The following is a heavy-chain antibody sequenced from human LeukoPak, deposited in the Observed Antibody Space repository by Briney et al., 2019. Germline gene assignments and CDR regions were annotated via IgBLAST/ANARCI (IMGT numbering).Heavy chain of an antibody. CDR3: ARERRYKTSLYYFDY. J-gene: IGHJ4*02. D-gene: IGHD5-18*01. V-gene: IGHV1-2*02. CDR2: INPNSGGT. CDR1: GYTFTGYY. Sequence: GASVKVSCKASGYTFTGYYTHWVRQAPGQGLEWMGWINPNSGGTNYAQKFQGRVTMTRDTSISTAYMELSRLRSDDTAVYYCARERRYKTSLYYFDYWGQGTLVTVSS.